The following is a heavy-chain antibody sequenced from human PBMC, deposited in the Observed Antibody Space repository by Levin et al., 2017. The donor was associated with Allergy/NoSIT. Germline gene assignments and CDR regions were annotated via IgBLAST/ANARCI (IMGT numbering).Heavy chain of an antibody. J-gene: IGHJ4*02. V-gene: IGHV4-59*08. CDR2: IYSSGSS. D-gene: IGHD6-13*01. CDR1: GGSISGYY. Sequence: SETLSLTCTVSGGSISGYYWSWIRQPPGKGLEWIGYIYSSGSSNYNPSLKSRITMSVDTSKTQFSLRLSSVTAADTAVYYCARHKHSTSWEFYFDYWGQGTLVTVSS. CDR3: ARHKHSTSWEFYFDY.